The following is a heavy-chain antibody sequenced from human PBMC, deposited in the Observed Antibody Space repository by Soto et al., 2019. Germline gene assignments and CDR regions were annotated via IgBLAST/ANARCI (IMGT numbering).Heavy chain of an antibody. CDR3: ARVGLYYVILTGYYGMGSQNWFDP. CDR2: INPNSGVT. D-gene: IGHD3-9*01. Sequence: VLVKLSCKSVVYTFTLYFMHRVSLAPGEGLEWMGWINPNSGVTQYAQKYQGRVTMTSDTSISTAYMDLTGLTSDDTAVYYCARVGLYYVILTGYYGMGSQNWFDPWGQGTLVTVSS. CDR1: VYTFTLYF. J-gene: IGHJ5*02. V-gene: IGHV1-2*02.